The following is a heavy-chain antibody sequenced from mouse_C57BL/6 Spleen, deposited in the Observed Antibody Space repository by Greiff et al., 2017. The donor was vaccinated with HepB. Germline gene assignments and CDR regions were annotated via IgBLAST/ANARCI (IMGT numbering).Heavy chain of an antibody. D-gene: IGHD1-1*01. J-gene: IGHJ1*03. CDR1: GYTFTSYW. CDR2: IDPSDSYT. V-gene: IGHV1-59*01. CDR3: AREEVITTVVANFDV. Sequence: QVQLKQPGAELVRPGTSVKLSCKASGYTFTSYWMHWVKQRPGQGLEWIGVIDPSDSYTNYNQKFKGKATLTVDTSSSTAYMQLSSLTSEDSAVYYCAREEVITTVVANFDVWGTGTTVTVSS.